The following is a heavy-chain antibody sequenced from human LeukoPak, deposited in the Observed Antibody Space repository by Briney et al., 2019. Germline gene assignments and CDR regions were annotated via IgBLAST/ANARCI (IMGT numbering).Heavy chain of an antibody. CDR2: ISSSSTNI. CDR1: GLPFSTYS. D-gene: IGHD3-10*01. V-gene: IGHV3-48*02. CDR3: ASGRGSYLSYASDI. Sequence: GGPLSLSCAASGLPFSTYSMNWPPQAPGKALEGVSYISSSSTNIYYADSVKVRFTISRENDKNSRYLQMNSLRDEDTAVYYCASGRGSYLSYASDIWGQGTMVTFSS. J-gene: IGHJ3*02.